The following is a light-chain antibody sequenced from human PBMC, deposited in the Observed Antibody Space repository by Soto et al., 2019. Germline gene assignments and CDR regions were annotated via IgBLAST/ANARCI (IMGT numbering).Light chain of an antibody. Sequence: EIVLTQSPATLSLSPGERVTLSCRTSQSVNSHLAWYQQKPGQAPRLLIYDASNRASGIPARFSGSGSGTDVTLTISSLEPEDFAVYYCQQRSSWPKVTFGQGTRLEIK. CDR2: DAS. V-gene: IGKV3-11*01. J-gene: IGKJ5*01. CDR1: QSVNSH. CDR3: QQRSSWPKVT.